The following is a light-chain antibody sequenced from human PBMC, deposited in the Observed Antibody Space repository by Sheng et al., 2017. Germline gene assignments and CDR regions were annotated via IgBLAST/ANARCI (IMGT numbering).Light chain of an antibody. CDR1: QRISNY. J-gene: IGKJ3*01. CDR2: GAS. CDR3: QQSYSPPRT. V-gene: IGKV1-39*01. Sequence: DIAMTQSPSSLSASVGDRVTISCRAGQRISNYLNWYQHKPGXAPRLLIYGASTLQTGVPHQITGSGSGTDFTLTITGLQPEDFVTYFCQQSYSPPRTFGPGTKLVVK.